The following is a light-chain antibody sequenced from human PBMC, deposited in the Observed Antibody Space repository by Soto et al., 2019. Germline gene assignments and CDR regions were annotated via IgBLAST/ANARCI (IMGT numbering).Light chain of an antibody. CDR3: QVWDSGGV. J-gene: IGLJ1*01. V-gene: IGLV3-21*04. CDR1: NIGAYR. CDR2: YDS. Sequence: SYELTQPPSVSVAPGKTARITCGGNNIGAYRVHWYQQKQGQAPVVVIYYDSDRPSGIPERFSGSNSGNTATLTSSRVEAGEEGDYYCQVWDSGGVFGTGTKLTVL.